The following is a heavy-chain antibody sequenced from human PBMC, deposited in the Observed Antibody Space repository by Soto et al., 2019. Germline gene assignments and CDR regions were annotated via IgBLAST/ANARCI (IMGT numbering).Heavy chain of an antibody. Sequence: QVQLVESGGGVVQPGRSLRLSCAASGFKFNTYTFNWVRQAPGKGLEWVAMISPDGSKTNYADALQGRFTISRDNSNNKVFLQMNSLTTEDTAIYFCARGLREVMVAFDHWGQGTLVTVS. D-gene: IGHD5-12*01. J-gene: IGHJ4*02. CDR1: GFKFNTYT. V-gene: IGHV3-30-3*01. CDR2: ISPDGSKT. CDR3: ARGLREVMVAFDH.